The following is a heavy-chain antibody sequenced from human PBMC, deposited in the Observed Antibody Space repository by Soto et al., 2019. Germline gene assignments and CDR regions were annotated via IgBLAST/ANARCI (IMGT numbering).Heavy chain of an antibody. Sequence: EVQLLESGGGLVQPGGSLRLSCAASGFTFSSYAMCWVRQAQGKGLEWVSAISGSDGTTYYADSVKGRFTFSRENSKNTLYLQMNSPRAEYTTVYSSAQTANGWFSAFDIWGQGTMVTVSS. CDR2: ISGSDGTT. J-gene: IGHJ3*02. D-gene: IGHD6-19*01. V-gene: IGHV3-23*01. CDR3: AQTANGWFSAFDI. CDR1: GFTFSSYA.